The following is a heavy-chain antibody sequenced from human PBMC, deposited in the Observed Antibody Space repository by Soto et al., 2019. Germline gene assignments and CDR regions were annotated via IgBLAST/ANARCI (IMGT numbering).Heavy chain of an antibody. J-gene: IGHJ3*02. CDR2: IKQDGSEK. V-gene: IGHV3-7*01. CDR3: ARGAYDYGDYVDAFAI. Sequence: EVQLVESGGGLVQPGGSLRLSCVVSGFTFSNYWMSWVRQAPGKGLEWVADIKQDGSEKYYVDSVKGRFTISRDNAKNSLYLQMNSLRSEDTAMYYCARGAYDYGDYVDAFAIWGQGTMVTVSS. D-gene: IGHD4-17*01. CDR1: GFTFSNYW.